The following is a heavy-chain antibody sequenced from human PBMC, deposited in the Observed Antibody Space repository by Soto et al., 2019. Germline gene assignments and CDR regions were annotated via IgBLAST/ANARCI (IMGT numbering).Heavy chain of an antibody. Sequence: EVQLVESGGGLVQPGGSLRLSCAASGFTFSDHYMDWVRQAPGKGLEWVGRTRNKANSYTTEYAGSVKGRFTISRDDSKNSLYLQMNSLKTEDTAVYYCARRVIVEAAFDSWGQGTMVTVSS. CDR1: GFTFSDHY. J-gene: IGHJ3*02. V-gene: IGHV3-72*01. D-gene: IGHD1-26*01. CDR3: ARRVIVEAAFDS. CDR2: TRNKANSYTT.